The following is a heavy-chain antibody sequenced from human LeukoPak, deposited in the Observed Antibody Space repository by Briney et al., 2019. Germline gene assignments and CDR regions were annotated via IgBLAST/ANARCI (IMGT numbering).Heavy chain of an antibody. Sequence: SGPTLVNPTQTLTLTCTFSGFSPSTSGMCVSWIRQPPAKALEWLAPTEWDDDKYYSTSLKTRLTISKDTSKNQVVLTMTNMDPVDTATYYCARIQVGRGTTVVTPSVFDAFDIWGQGTMVTVSS. CDR3: ARIQVGRGTTVVTPSVFDAFDI. CDR1: GFSPSTSGMC. V-gene: IGHV2-70*01. J-gene: IGHJ3*02. CDR2: TEWDDDK. D-gene: IGHD4-23*01.